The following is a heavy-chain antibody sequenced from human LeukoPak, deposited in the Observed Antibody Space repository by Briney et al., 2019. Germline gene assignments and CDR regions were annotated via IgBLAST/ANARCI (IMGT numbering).Heavy chain of an antibody. Sequence: SETLSLTCTVSGGSITSSTYYWGWIRQPSGKGLEWIGSINYSGSTYYNPSLKSRITISVDTSKRQFSLKLISVTAADTAVYFCARMGRGVAVAGDWGQGTLVTVSS. V-gene: IGHV4-39*01. D-gene: IGHD6-19*01. J-gene: IGHJ4*02. CDR2: INYSGST. CDR3: ARMGRGVAVAGD. CDR1: GGSITSSTYY.